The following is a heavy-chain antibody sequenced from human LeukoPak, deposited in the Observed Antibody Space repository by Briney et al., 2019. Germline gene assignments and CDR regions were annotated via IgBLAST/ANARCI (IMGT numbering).Heavy chain of an antibody. J-gene: IGHJ4*02. CDR2: INHSGST. CDR3: ARGPLSLTYYYDSSGFDY. Sequence: KPSETLSPTCAVYGGSFSGYYWSWIRQPPGKGLEWIGEINHSGSTNYNPSLKSRVTISVDTSKNQFSLKLSSVTAADTAVYYCARGPLSLTYYYDSSGFDYWGQGTLVTVSS. D-gene: IGHD3-22*01. CDR1: GGSFSGYY. V-gene: IGHV4-34*01.